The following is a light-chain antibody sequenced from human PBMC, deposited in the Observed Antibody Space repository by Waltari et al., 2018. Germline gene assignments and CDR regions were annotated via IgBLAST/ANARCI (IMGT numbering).Light chain of an antibody. CDR2: GAA. J-gene: IGKJ5*01. CDR1: QSVSSNS. V-gene: IGKV3-20*01. CDR3: QQFGRSSIA. Sequence: IVLTQSPVSLSLSPGDRATLSCRASQSVSSNSFAWYQQKPGQSPRRLIYGAATRASGIPDRFSASGSGTDFTLTISRVEAEDFAMYYCQQFGRSSIAFGQGTRLDLK.